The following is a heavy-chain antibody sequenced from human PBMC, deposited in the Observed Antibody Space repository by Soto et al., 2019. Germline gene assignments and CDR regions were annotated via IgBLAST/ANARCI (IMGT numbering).Heavy chain of an antibody. CDR3: ARNMDYYYGRGSGNGHGV. J-gene: IGHJ6*02. CDR2: INPKFGDT. Sequence: QVRLVQSGAEVKEPGDSVRVSCEASGYTFTAYHIHWVRQAPGQGLEWMGWINPKFGDTGCAQDFQGRVSITSDMSISTVYMELSRLTSDDTAIYYCARNMDYYYGRGSGNGHGVWGQGTTVTVFS. D-gene: IGHD3-10*02. V-gene: IGHV1-2*02. CDR1: GYTFTAYH.